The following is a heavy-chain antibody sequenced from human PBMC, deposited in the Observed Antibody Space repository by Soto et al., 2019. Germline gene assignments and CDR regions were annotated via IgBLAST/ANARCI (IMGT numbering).Heavy chain of an antibody. CDR1: GDAFSSYA. CDR3: ARSYSVTTSSYYGMDV. Sequence: QVQLIQSGAAVKKPGSSVKVSCHTSGDAFSSYAMSWVRQGPGQGLEWMGGIIPMFGTPIYTEKCQGRVTISADETTRAVYMELRSLTSDDSAVYYCARSYSVTTSSYYGMDVWGQGT. D-gene: IGHD4-17*01. CDR2: IIPMFGTP. V-gene: IGHV1-69*01. J-gene: IGHJ6*02.